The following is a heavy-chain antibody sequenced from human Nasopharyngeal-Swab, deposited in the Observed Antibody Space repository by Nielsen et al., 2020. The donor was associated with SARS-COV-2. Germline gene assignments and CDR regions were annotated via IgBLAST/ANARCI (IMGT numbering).Heavy chain of an antibody. CDR1: GYTFTSYY. Sequence: ASLKVSYKASGYTFTSYYLHWVRQAPGQGLEWMGIINPTDGSTSYAQKFEGRVTMTRVTSTSTVYMELNSLRSEDTAVYYCARVLPFRITGTSGMDVWGQGTTVTVSS. CDR3: ARVLPFRITGTSGMDV. CDR2: INPTDGST. J-gene: IGHJ6*02. D-gene: IGHD1-7*01. V-gene: IGHV1-46*01.